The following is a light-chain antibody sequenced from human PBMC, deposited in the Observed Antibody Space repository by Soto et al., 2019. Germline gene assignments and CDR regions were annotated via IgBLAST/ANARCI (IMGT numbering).Light chain of an antibody. CDR1: QSVSSY. CDR3: QQRSNWPGT. V-gene: IGKV3-11*01. Sequence: EIVLTQSPATLSLSPGERATLSCRASQSVSSYLAWYQQKPGQAPRLLIYDASSRATGIPARFGGSGSGTDFTLTISSLEPEDFAVYYCQQRSNWPGTFGGGTKVDIK. J-gene: IGKJ4*01. CDR2: DAS.